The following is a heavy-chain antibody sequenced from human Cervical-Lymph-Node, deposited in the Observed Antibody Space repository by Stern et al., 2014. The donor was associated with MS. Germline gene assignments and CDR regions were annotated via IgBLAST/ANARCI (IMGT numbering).Heavy chain of an antibody. CDR1: GFTFSSYG. CDR3: AKDFTYCGGDCYSSGIDY. D-gene: IGHD2-21*02. Sequence: VQLVESGGGVVQPGRSLRLSCAASGFTFSSYGMHWVRQAPGKGLEWVAGISYDGSNKYYADSVKGRFTISRDNSKNTLYLQMNSLRAEDTAVYYCAKDFTYCGGDCYSSGIDYWGQGTLVTVSS. J-gene: IGHJ4*02. CDR2: ISYDGSNK. V-gene: IGHV3-30*18.